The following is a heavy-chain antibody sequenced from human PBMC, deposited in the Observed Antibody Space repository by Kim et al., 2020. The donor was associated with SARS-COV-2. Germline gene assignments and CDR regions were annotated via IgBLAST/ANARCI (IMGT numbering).Heavy chain of an antibody. V-gene: IGHV3-33*05. J-gene: IGHJ6*02. Sequence: GGSLRLSCAASGFTFSSYGMHWVRQAPGKGREWVAVISYDGSNKYYADSVKGRFTISRDNSKNTLYLQMNSLRAEDTAVYYCARANYYDSSGYEYYYYGMDVWGQGTTVTVSS. D-gene: IGHD3-22*01. CDR2: ISYDGSNK. CDR3: ARANYYDSSGYEYYYYGMDV. CDR1: GFTFSSYG.